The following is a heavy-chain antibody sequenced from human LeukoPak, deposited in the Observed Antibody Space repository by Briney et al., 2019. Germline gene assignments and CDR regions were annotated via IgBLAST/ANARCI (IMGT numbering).Heavy chain of an antibody. Sequence: SVKVSCKAPGGTFSSYAISWVRQAPGQGLEWMGGIIPIFGTANYAQKFQGRVTITADESTSTAYMELSSLRSEDTAVYYCARAYYDSSGYYVDEYFQHWGQGTLVTVSS. D-gene: IGHD3-22*01. V-gene: IGHV1-69*01. CDR3: ARAYYDSSGYYVDEYFQH. CDR1: GGTFSSYA. J-gene: IGHJ1*01. CDR2: IIPIFGTA.